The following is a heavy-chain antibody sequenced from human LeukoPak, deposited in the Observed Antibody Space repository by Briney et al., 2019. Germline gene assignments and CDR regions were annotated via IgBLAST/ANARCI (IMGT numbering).Heavy chain of an antibody. CDR2: IYSSGST. Sequence: KPSETLSLTCSVSGGSISNYFWTWIRQPPGKGLEWIGYIYSSGSTYYNPSLKSRVTISVDTSKNRFSLKLSTVTAADTAVYYCARGPTLTTDYWGQGTLVTVSS. D-gene: IGHD4-17*01. CDR1: GGSISNYF. V-gene: IGHV4-59*01. J-gene: IGHJ4*02. CDR3: ARGPTLTTDY.